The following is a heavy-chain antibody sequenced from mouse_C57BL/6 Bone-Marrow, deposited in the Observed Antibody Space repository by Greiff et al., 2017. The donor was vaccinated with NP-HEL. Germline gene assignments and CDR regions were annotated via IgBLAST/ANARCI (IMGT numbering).Heavy chain of an antibody. CDR1: GYAFSSSW. Sequence: QVQLKQSGPELVKPGASVKISCKASGYAFSSSWMNWVKQRPGKGLEWIGRIYPGDGDTNYNGKFKGKATLTADKSSSTAYMQLSSLTSEDSAVYFCASKLPFDYWGQGTTLTVSS. D-gene: IGHD2-1*01. CDR2: IYPGDGDT. J-gene: IGHJ2*01. V-gene: IGHV1-82*01. CDR3: ASKLPFDY.